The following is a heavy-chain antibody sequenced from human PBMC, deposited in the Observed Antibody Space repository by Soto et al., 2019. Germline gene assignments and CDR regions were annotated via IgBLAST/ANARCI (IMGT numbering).Heavy chain of an antibody. D-gene: IGHD6-6*01. CDR2: IIPILGIA. CDR1: GGTFSSYT. J-gene: IGHJ4*02. Sequence: ASVKVSCKASGGTFSSYTISWVRQAPGQGLEWMGRIIPILGIANYAQKFQGRVTITADKSTSTAYMELSSLRSEDTAVYYCARGRDFEYSSSSPDYWGQGTLVTVSS. CDR3: ARGRDFEYSSSSPDY. V-gene: IGHV1-69*02.